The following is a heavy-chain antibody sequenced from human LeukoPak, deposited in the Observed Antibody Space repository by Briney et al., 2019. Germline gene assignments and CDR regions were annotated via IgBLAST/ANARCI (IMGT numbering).Heavy chain of an antibody. CDR2: IYYSGST. CDR3: ARDSAGVAAAGTRGIYYYYGMDV. J-gene: IGHJ6*02. CDR1: GGSISSSSYY. Sequence: SETLSLTCTVSGGSISSSSYYWGWIRQPPGKGLEWIGSIYYSGSTYYNPSLKSRVTISVDTSKNQFSLKLSSVTAADTAVYYCARDSAGVAAAGTRGIYYYYGMDVWGQGTTVTVSS. D-gene: IGHD6-13*01. V-gene: IGHV4-39*07.